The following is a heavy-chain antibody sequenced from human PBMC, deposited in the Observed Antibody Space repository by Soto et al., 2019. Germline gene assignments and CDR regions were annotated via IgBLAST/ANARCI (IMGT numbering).Heavy chain of an antibody. J-gene: IGHJ4*02. D-gene: IGHD4-17*01. CDR2: ISAYNGNT. CDR3: ARDEFGDPGVY. Sequence: VSVNLYCKAAGYTFSIYGISWVRQAPGQGLEWMGWISAYNGNTNYAQKLQGRVTMTTDTSTSTAYMELRSLRSDDTAVYYCARDEFGDPGVYWGQGTLVTVSS. CDR1: GYTFSIYG. V-gene: IGHV1-18*01.